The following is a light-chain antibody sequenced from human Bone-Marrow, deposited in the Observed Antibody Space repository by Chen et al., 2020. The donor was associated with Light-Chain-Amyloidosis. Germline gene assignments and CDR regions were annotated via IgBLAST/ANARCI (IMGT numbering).Light chain of an antibody. CDR3: QVWDRSSDRPV. CDR1: NIGSTS. J-gene: IGLJ3*02. Sequence: SYVLTQPSSVSVAPGQTATIACGGNNIGSTSVHWYQQTPGQAPLLVVYDDSDRPSGIPERLSGANSGNTATLTISSVEAGDEADYYCQVWDRSSDRPVLGGGTKLTVL. V-gene: IGLV3-21*02. CDR2: DDS.